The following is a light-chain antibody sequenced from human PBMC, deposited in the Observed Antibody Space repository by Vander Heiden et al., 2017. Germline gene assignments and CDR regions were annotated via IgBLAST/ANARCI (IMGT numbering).Light chain of an antibody. CDR3: QQYNPSPELT. Sequence: EIVLTQSPGALSLSPGVRATLSCRASQSVSSSYLAWYQQKPGHAPSLLIYGTSTRATGIPDRFSGSGSGTDFTLTINRLEPEDFAVYYCQQYNPSPELTFGGGTKVEIK. V-gene: IGKV3-20*01. CDR1: QSVSSSY. J-gene: IGKJ4*01. CDR2: GTS.